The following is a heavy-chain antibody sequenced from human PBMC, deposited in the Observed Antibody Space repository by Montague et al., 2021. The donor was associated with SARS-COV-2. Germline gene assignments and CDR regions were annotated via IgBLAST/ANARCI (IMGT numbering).Heavy chain of an antibody. CDR3: ASSLVWFEIDY. CDR2: ISYDGSNK. D-gene: IGHD3-10*01. CDR1: GFTFSSYA. V-gene: IGHV3-30*04. J-gene: IGHJ4*02. Sequence: SLRLSCAASGFTFSSYAMHWVRQAPGKGLEWVAVISYDGSNKYYADSVKGRFTISRDNSKNTPYLQMSSLRAEDTAVYYCASSLVWFEIDYWGQGTLVTVSS.